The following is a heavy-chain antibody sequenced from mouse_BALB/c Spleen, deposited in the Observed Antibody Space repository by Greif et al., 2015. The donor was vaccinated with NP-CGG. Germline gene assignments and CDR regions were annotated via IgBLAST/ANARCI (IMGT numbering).Heavy chain of an antibody. CDR3: ARYRSYYGSSPFDY. Sequence: VQLKQSGPRLVKPSQTLSLTCSVTGDSITSGYWNWIRKFPGNKLEYMGYISYSGSTYYNPSLKSRISITRDTSKNQYYLQLNSVTTEDTATYYCARYRSYYGSSPFDYWGQGTTLTVSS. J-gene: IGHJ2*01. CDR2: ISYSGST. CDR1: GDSITSGY. D-gene: IGHD1-1*01. V-gene: IGHV3-8*02.